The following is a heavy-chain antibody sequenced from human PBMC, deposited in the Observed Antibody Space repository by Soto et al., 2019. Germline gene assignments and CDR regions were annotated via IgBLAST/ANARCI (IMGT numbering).Heavy chain of an antibody. CDR1: GFTFSSYG. CDR2: ISYDGSNK. J-gene: IGHJ6*02. V-gene: IGHV3-30*03. D-gene: IGHD2-21*02. CDR3: ARACLGDCYYYYGMDV. Sequence: GGSLRLSCAASGFTFSSYGMHWVRQAPGKGLEWVAVISYDGSNKYYADSVKGRFTISRDNSKNTLYLQMNSLRAEDTAVYYCARACLGDCYYYYGMDVWGQGTTVTV.